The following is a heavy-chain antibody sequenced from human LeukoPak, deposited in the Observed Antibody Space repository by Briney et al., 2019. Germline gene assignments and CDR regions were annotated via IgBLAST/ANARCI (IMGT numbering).Heavy chain of an antibody. Sequence: GSLRLSCAASGFTFSGYYWSWIRQPPGKGLEWIGEINHSGSTNYNPSLKSRVTISVDTSKNQFSLKLSSVTAADTAAYYCARLGVGFDYWGQGTLVTVSS. D-gene: IGHD7-27*01. CDR3: ARLGVGFDY. CDR2: INHSGST. CDR1: GFTFSGYY. V-gene: IGHV4-34*01. J-gene: IGHJ4*02.